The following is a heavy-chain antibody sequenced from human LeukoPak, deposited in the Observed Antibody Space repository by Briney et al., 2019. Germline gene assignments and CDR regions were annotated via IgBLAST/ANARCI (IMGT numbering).Heavy chain of an antibody. CDR3: AKVKRKYQVLKPLHETASHYFDY. V-gene: IGHV3-23*01. D-gene: IGHD2-2*01. Sequence: GGSLRLSCAASGYTFSTYAMNWVRQAPGKGLEWVSAISGSSSSTYYADSVKDRFTISRDNSKNTLHLQMNSLRAEDTAVYYCAKVKRKYQVLKPLHETASHYFDYWGQGTLVTVSS. CDR2: ISGSSSST. J-gene: IGHJ4*02. CDR1: GYTFSTYA.